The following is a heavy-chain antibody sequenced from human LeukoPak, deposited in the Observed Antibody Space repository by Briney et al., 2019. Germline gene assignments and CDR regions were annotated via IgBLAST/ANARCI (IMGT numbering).Heavy chain of an antibody. CDR1: GGSFSSGSYY. Sequence: PSETLSLTCTASGGSFSSGSYYWSWLRQPPGKGLEWIGYIYYSGSTNYNPSLKSRATIFVDTSKNQFSLKLSSVTAADMATYYCARSIAGDGPTHNWFGPWGQGALVTVSS. CDR2: IYYSGST. J-gene: IGHJ5*02. CDR3: ARSIAGDGPTHNWFGP. D-gene: IGHD6-13*01. V-gene: IGHV4-61*01.